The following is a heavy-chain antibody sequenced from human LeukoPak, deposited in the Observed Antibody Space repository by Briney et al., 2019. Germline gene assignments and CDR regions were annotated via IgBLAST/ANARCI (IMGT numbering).Heavy chain of an antibody. CDR2: IRPMTGDT. Sequence: ASVKVSCKASGYTFSVYYIHWVRQAPGQGLEWLGYIRPMTGDTNYAQKFQDRVTFSMDTSTATAYMELRSLRSDDTAFYYCGRGVQSFDPWGQGTLVTVSS. CDR3: GRGVQSFDP. CDR1: GYTFSVYY. V-gene: IGHV1-2*02. J-gene: IGHJ5*02.